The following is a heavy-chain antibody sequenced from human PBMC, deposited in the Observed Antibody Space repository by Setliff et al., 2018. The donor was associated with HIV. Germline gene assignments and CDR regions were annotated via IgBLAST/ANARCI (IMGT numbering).Heavy chain of an antibody. Sequence: TSATLSLTCTVSRDSINGHWWSWIRQPPGKGLEWTGSIHYSGITHYNPSLKSRLTMSVDTSKDQVSLKLTSVTAADTAVYYCARYKCINFACVGFDIWGQGTVVTVSS. CDR1: RDSINGHW. J-gene: IGHJ3*02. V-gene: IGHV4-59*11. CDR2: IHYSGIT. CDR3: ARYKCINFACVGFDI. D-gene: IGHD3-9*01.